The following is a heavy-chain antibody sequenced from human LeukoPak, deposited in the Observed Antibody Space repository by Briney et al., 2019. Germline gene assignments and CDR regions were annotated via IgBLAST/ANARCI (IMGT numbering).Heavy chain of an antibody. CDR3: ARRRLEARQSSAANWFDT. CDR1: GGSLSSYS. J-gene: IGHJ5*02. CDR2: IYASGST. V-gene: IGHV4-4*07. Sequence: SETLSLTCTVSGGSLSSYSWSWIRQPPGKGLEWIGRIYASGSTIYNPYLQSRISISVDTSNNHFSLHLTSVTAADTAVYYCARRRLEARQSSAANWFDTWGQGTLVTVSS. D-gene: IGHD1-26*01.